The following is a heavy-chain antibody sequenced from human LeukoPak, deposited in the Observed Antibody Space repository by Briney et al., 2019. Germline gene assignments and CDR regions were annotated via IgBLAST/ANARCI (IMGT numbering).Heavy chain of an antibody. J-gene: IGHJ3*02. D-gene: IGHD3-16*01. CDR1: GFTFRSYG. CDR2: ILNDGSQE. CDR3: ARDDALGDNALDI. V-gene: IGHV3-33*01. Sequence: PGRSLRLSCAVSGFTFRSYGMHWVRQAPGKGLEWVAVILNDGSQEKYADSVKGRFTIYRDNSKNTLFLQMNSLRAEDTAAYYCARDDALGDNALDIWGQGTMVTVSS.